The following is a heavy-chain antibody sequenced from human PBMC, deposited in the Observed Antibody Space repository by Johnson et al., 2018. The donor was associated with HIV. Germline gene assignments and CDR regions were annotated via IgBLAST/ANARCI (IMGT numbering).Heavy chain of an antibody. Sequence: VQLVESGGGLVQPGGSLRLSCAASGFTVSSNYMSWVRQAPGKGLEWVSVIYSSGSTYYADSVKGRFTISRDNSKNTLYLQMNSLRAEDTAVYYCARAPDYYDSSPTAFDIWGQGTMVTVSS. CDR2: IYSSGST. CDR1: GFTVSSNY. J-gene: IGHJ3*02. CDR3: ARAPDYYDSSPTAFDI. D-gene: IGHD3-22*01. V-gene: IGHV3-66*02.